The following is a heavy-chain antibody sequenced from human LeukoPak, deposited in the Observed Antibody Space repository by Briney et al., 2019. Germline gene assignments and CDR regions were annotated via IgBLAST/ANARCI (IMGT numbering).Heavy chain of an antibody. V-gene: IGHV3-21*01. D-gene: IGHD6-6*01. CDR3: ARGYEYSSSDDAFDI. J-gene: IGHJ3*02. CDR2: ISSSSSYI. Sequence: GGSLRLSCAAFGFTFSYYSMNWVRQAPGKGLEWVSSISSSSSYIFQVASVKGRFTISRDNAKTSLYLQMNSLRAEDTAVYYCARGYEYSSSDDAFDIWGQGTMVTVSS. CDR1: GFTFSYYS.